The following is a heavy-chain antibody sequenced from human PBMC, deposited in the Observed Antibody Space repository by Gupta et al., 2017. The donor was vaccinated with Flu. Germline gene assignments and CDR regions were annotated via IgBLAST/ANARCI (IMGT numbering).Heavy chain of an antibody. CDR1: GFTFDDYA. CDR2: ISWNSGSI. J-gene: IGHJ3*02. V-gene: IGHV3-9*01. D-gene: IGHD5-18*01. CDR3: AKDISGYGYIDAFDI. Sequence: EVQLVESGGGLVQPGRSLRLSCAASGFTFDDYAMHWVRQAPGKGLEWVAGISWNSGSIGYADSVKGRFTISRDNAKNSLYLQMNSLRAEDTALYYCAKDISGYGYIDAFDIWGQGTMVTVSS.